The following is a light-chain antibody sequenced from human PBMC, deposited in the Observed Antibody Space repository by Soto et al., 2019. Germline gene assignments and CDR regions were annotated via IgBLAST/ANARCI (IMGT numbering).Light chain of an antibody. CDR3: AAWDDSLSGYV. Sequence: QSVLTQPPSASGTPGQRVTISCSGSSSNIGSNTVNWYQQLPGTAPKLLIYSNNQWPSGVPDRFSGSKSGTSASLAISGLQSEDEADYYWAAWDDSLSGYVFGTGTKLTVL. J-gene: IGLJ1*01. CDR2: SNN. V-gene: IGLV1-44*01. CDR1: SSNIGSNT.